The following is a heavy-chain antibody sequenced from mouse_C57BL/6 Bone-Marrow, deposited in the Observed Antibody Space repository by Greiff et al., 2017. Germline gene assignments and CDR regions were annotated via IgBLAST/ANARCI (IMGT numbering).Heavy chain of an antibody. CDR2: IDPSDSYT. CDR3: APFITTVYYAMDY. V-gene: IGHV1-50*01. D-gene: IGHD1-1*01. CDR1: GYTFTSYW. Sequence: VQLQQPGAELVKPGASVKLSCKASGYTFTSYWMQWVKQRPGQGLAWIGEIDPSDSYTNYNQKFKGKATLTVDTSSSTAYMQLSSLTSEDSAVYYCAPFITTVYYAMDYWGQGTSVTVSS. J-gene: IGHJ4*01.